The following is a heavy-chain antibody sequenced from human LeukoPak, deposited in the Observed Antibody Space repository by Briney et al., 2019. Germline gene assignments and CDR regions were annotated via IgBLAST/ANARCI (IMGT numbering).Heavy chain of an antibody. J-gene: IGHJ5*02. CDR1: GGTFSSYA. Sequence: SVKVSCKASGGTFSSYAISWVRQAPGQGLEWMGGIIPIFGTANYAQKFQGRVTITADESTSTAYMELSSLRSEDTAVYYCARDVGIVVVPAAKLYNWFDPWGQGTLVTVSS. D-gene: IGHD2-2*01. CDR2: IIPIFGTA. CDR3: ARDVGIVVVPAAKLYNWFDP. V-gene: IGHV1-69*13.